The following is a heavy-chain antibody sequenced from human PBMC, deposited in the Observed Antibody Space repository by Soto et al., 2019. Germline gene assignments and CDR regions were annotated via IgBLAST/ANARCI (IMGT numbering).Heavy chain of an antibody. Sequence: GGSLRLSCAASGFTFSNFAMTWVRQAPGRGLEWVSSISGSGGGTYYAYSLKGRLTISRNNANNTLYLQMNSLRVEDTAVYYCVKEGGNVWTHFYKWGPGNLVTVSS. D-gene: IGHD3-3*02. J-gene: IGHJ4*02. CDR1: GFTFSNFA. V-gene: IGHV3-23*01. CDR2: ISGSGGGT. CDR3: VKEGGNVWTHFYK.